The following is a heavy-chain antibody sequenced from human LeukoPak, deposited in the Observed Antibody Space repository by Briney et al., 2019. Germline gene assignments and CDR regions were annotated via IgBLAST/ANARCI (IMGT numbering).Heavy chain of an antibody. D-gene: IGHD3-16*01. V-gene: IGHV3-23*01. CDR1: GFTFGSYA. J-gene: IGHJ6*03. CDR2: ITGGVGST. CDR3: VKGDNYGAYYHYWYMDV. Sequence: GGSLRLSCAASGFTFGSYAMSWVRQAPGKGLEGVSLITGGVGSTYYADYVKGRFTVSRDNSKNTLYLQMNSLRAEDTAVYYCVKGDNYGAYYHYWYMDVWGKGTPVTVSS.